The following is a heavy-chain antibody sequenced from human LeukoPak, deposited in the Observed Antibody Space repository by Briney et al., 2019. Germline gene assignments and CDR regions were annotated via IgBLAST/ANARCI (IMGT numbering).Heavy chain of an antibody. Sequence: GGSLRLSCAASGFTFSSHSMNWVRQASGKGLEWVSSISSSSSYIYYADSVKGRFTISRDNAKNSLYLQMNSLRAEDTAVYYCARDLRYSYGYVDYWGQGTLVTVSS. CDR2: ISSSSSYI. D-gene: IGHD5-18*01. J-gene: IGHJ4*02. CDR1: GFTFSSHS. V-gene: IGHV3-21*01. CDR3: ARDLRYSYGYVDY.